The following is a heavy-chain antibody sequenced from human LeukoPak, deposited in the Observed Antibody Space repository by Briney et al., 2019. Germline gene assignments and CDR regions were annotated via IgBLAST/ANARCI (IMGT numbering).Heavy chain of an antibody. J-gene: IGHJ3*02. CDR2: ISYDGSNK. Sequence: GGSLRLSCAASGFTFSSYAMHWVRQAPGKGLEWAAVISYDGSNKYYADSVEGRFTISRDNSKNTLYLQMNSLRAEDTAVYYCARNGGSYFLDAFDIWGQGTMVTVSS. CDR3: ARNGGSYFLDAFDI. V-gene: IGHV3-30-3*01. D-gene: IGHD1-26*01. CDR1: GFTFSSYA.